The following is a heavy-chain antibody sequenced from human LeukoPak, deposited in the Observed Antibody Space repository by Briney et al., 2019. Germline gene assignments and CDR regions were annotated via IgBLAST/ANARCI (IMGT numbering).Heavy chain of an antibody. CDR2: ISDSGVGT. V-gene: IGHV3-23*01. D-gene: IGHD2/OR15-2a*01. CDR3: ATTLTNLLPRMYFTY. Sequence: GGSLRLSCVASGFTFSNYGMSWVRQAPGKGLEWVPVISDSGVGTYYADSVKGRFTISRDNSKNTLFLQLNSLRAEDTAVYYCATTLTNLLPRMYFTYWGQGTLVTVSS. CDR1: GFTFSNYG. J-gene: IGHJ4*02.